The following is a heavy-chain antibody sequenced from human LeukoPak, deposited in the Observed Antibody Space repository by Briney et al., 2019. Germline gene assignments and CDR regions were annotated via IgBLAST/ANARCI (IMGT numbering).Heavy chain of an antibody. V-gene: IGHV4-34*01. CDR1: GGSFSGYY. CDR3: ARTLGYCSSTSCQNWFDP. CDR2: INHSGST. D-gene: IGHD2-2*01. J-gene: IGHJ5*02. Sequence: SETLSLTCAVYGGSFSGYYWSWIRQPPGKGLEWIGEINHSGSTNYNPSLKSRVTISVDTSKNQFSLKLSSVTAADTAVYYCARTLGYCSSTSCQNWFDPWGQGTLVTVSP.